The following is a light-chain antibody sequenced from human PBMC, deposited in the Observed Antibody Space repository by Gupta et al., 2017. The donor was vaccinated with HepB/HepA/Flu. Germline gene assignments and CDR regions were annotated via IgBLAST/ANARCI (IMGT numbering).Light chain of an antibody. J-gene: IGKJ4*01. Sequence: EIVLTQSPATLSFSPGERATLSCRASQSVSTSLAWYQQKPGQAPRLLIFAASSRATGVSARFSGSGSGTXFTLTIXSREPEDYAVYYCQHRSSCPITFGXGTKVDIK. CDR2: AAS. CDR3: QHRSSCPIT. V-gene: IGKV3-11*01. CDR1: QSVSTS.